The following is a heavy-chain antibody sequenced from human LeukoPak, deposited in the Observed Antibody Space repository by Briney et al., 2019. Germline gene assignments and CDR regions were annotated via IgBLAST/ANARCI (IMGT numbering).Heavy chain of an antibody. CDR3: ARAHNWKYGSFDF. J-gene: IGHJ4*02. V-gene: IGHV3-23*01. CDR2: ISNSGGTT. D-gene: IGHD1-7*01. CDR1: GFTFNSYG. Sequence: PGGTLGLSCVASGFTFNSYGMSWVRQAPGKGLEWVSSISNSGGTTYYADSVKGRFTISRDNSKNTLYLQMNSLRAEDTAVYYCARAHNWKYGSFDFWGQGTLVTVSS.